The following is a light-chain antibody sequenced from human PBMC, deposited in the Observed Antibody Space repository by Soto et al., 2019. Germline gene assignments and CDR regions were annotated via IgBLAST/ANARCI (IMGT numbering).Light chain of an antibody. V-gene: IGLV2-14*03. J-gene: IGLJ1*01. CDR3: CSYPSSSTPWV. Sequence: QSALTQPASVSGSPGQSITISCTGTSSDVGGYNYVSWYQQHPGKAPKLMIYDVSDRPSGVSNRFSASKSGNTASLTISGLQAEDEADYYCCSYPSSSTPWVFGNGTKVTVL. CDR1: SSDVGGYNY. CDR2: DVS.